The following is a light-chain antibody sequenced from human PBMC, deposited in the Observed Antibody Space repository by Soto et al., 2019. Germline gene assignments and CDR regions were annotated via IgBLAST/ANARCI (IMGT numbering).Light chain of an antibody. CDR2: DAS. CDR1: QSVSSY. V-gene: IGKV3-11*01. J-gene: IGKJ1*01. Sequence: EIVLTQSPVTLSLSPVERSTLSCMASQSVSSYLAWYQQKPGQAPRLLIYDASNRATGIPARFSGSGSGTDFTLTISSLEPEDFAVYYCQQRSNWPQWTFGQGTKVDIK. CDR3: QQRSNWPQWT.